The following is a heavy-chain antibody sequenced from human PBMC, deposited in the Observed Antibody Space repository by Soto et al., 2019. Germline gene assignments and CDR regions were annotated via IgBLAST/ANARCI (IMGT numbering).Heavy chain of an antibody. CDR3: ASSAGHPGDFFYYNGMDV. D-gene: IGHD3-10*01. Sequence: SETLSLTCAVYGGSVNGYYWNWIRQPPGKGLEWIGEINHTGGTHYNPSLKSRVTMSVDTSKNQFSLRLSSVTAADTAIYYCASSAGHPGDFFYYNGMDVWGQGTTVTVSS. CDR1: GGSVNGYY. V-gene: IGHV4-34*01. CDR2: INHTGGT. J-gene: IGHJ6*02.